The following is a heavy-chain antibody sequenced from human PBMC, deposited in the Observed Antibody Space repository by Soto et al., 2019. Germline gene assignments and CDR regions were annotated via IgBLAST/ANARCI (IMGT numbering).Heavy chain of an antibody. Sequence: SVKVSCKASGGTFSSYAISWVRQAPGQGLEWMGGIIPIFGTANYAQKFQGRVTITADESTSTAYMELSSLRSADTAVYYCAREGYYDSSGYQYRSTYSFDYWGQGTLVTVSS. CDR1: GGTFSSYA. J-gene: IGHJ4*02. D-gene: IGHD3-22*01. CDR3: AREGYYDSSGYQYRSTYSFDY. CDR2: IIPIFGTA. V-gene: IGHV1-69*13.